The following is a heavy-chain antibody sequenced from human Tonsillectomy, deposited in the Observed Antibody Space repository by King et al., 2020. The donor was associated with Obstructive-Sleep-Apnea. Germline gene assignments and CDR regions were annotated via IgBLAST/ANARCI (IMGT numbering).Heavy chain of an antibody. CDR2: ISSNGVST. D-gene: IGHD6-13*01. Sequence: VQLVESGGGLVQPGGSLRLSCAASGFTFSSYDMHWVRQAPGKGLEYVSAISSNGVSTYYANSVKGRFPISRDNFKSTLYLQMGSLRAEDMAVYYCARDGYTSSSDYWGQGTLVTVSS. CDR1: GFTFSSYD. V-gene: IGHV3-64*01. J-gene: IGHJ4*02. CDR3: ARDGYTSSSDY.